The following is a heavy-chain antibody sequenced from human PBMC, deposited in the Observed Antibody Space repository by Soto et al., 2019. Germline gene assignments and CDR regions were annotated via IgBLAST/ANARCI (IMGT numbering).Heavy chain of an antibody. J-gene: IGHJ4*02. CDR2: ISYDGTNQ. D-gene: IGHD2-15*01. Sequence: QVQLVESGGGVVQPGRSLRLSCAASGFPFSSYGMHWVRQAPGKGLDWVALISYDGTNQYYADSVKGRFTVSRDNSKNTLYLHMSSLRAEDTAVYYCAGGQYYLDYCGQGTLVSVSS. CDR3: AGGQYYLDY. CDR1: GFPFSSYG. V-gene: IGHV3-30*03.